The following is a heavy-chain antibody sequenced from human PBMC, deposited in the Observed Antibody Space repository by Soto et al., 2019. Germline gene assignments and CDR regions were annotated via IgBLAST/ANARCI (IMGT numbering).Heavy chain of an antibody. V-gene: IGHV4-39*01. J-gene: IGHJ4*02. CDR1: GGSITSSSYY. CDR2: FYYSGRT. CDR3: ARLPGRGYYDGTGYYDW. D-gene: IGHD3-22*01. Sequence: SETLSLTCTVSGGSITSSSYYWGWIRQPPGKGLEWLATFYYSGRTYYNPSLKSRVTISVATSKNQFSLNLRSVTAADTAVYYGARLPGRGYYDGTGYYDWWGQGILVTVSS.